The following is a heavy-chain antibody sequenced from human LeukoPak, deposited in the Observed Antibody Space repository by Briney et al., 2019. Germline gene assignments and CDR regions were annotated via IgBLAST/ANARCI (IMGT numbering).Heavy chain of an antibody. CDR3: ARIGPYYYDSSGFDAIDY. CDR1: GGSISSSSYY. V-gene: IGHV4-39*01. D-gene: IGHD3-22*01. Sequence: SETLSLTCTVSGGSISSSSYYWGWIRQPTGKGLEWIGSIYYSGSTYYNPSLKSRVTISVDTSKNQFSLKLSSVTAADTAVYYCARIGPYYYDSSGFDAIDYWGQGTLVTVSS. CDR2: IYYSGST. J-gene: IGHJ4*02.